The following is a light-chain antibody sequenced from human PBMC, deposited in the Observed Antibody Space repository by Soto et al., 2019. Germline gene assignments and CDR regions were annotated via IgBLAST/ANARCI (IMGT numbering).Light chain of an antibody. J-gene: IGKJ1*01. CDR3: QQYYSTPWT. CDR2: AAS. CDR1: QSISSY. Sequence: DIQMTQSPSSLSSSVGDRVTITCRASQSISSYLNWYQQKPGKAPKLLIYAASSLKNAVPTTFSCSGSGTGFPPTIRRLQPEDFGTYFWQQYYSTPWTFGQGTKVEIK. V-gene: IGKV1-39*01.